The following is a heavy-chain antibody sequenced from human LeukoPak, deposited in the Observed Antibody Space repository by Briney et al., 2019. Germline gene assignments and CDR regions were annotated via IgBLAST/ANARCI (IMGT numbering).Heavy chain of an antibody. CDR2: TFYRSKWYN. J-gene: IGHJ4*02. Sequence: SQTLSLTCAISGDSVSSSTAAWNWIRQSQSRGLEWLGRTFYRSKWYNDYAVSVKSRITINPDTSKDQFSLKLNSVTAADTAVYYCARENNYFDYWGQGTLVTVSS. CDR3: ARENNYFDY. CDR1: GDSVSSSTAA. V-gene: IGHV6-1*01.